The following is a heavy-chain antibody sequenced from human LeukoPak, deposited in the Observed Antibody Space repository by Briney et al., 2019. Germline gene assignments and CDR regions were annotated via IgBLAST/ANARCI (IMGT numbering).Heavy chain of an antibody. CDR1: GYTFTSYY. CDR3: ARGQWIAAAGIRLDY. Sequence: ASVKVSCKASGYTFTSYYMHWVRQVPGQGLEWMGIINPSGGSTSYAQKFQGRVTMTRDTFTSTVYMELSSLRSEDTAVYYCARGQWIAAAGIRLDYWGQGTLVTVSS. J-gene: IGHJ4*02. CDR2: INPSGGST. V-gene: IGHV1-46*01. D-gene: IGHD6-13*01.